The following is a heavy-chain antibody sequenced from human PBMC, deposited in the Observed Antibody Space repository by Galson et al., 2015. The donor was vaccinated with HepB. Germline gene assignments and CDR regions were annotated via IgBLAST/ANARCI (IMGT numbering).Heavy chain of an antibody. Sequence: SVKVSCKASGYTFTSYAMHWVRQAPGQRLEWTGWINARNGNTKYSQKFQGRVTITRDTSASTAYMELSSLRSEDTAVYYCARQSAFDYWGQGTLVTVSS. CDR1: GYTFTSYA. V-gene: IGHV1-3*01. J-gene: IGHJ4*02. CDR2: INARNGNT. CDR3: ARQSAFDY.